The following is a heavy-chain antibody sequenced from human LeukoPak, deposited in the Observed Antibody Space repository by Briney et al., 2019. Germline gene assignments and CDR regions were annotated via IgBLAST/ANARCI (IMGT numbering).Heavy chain of an antibody. V-gene: IGHV4-59*01. J-gene: IGHJ4*02. D-gene: IGHD5-12*01. Sequence: PSETLSLTCTVSGGSLSSYYWSWIRQPPGKGLEWIGYIFYSGSTNYNPSLKSRVTISVDTSKNQFSLKLSSVTAADTAVYYCARGGARGYSGYDLDYWGQGTLVTVSS. CDR1: GGSLSSYY. CDR2: IFYSGST. CDR3: ARGGARGYSGYDLDY.